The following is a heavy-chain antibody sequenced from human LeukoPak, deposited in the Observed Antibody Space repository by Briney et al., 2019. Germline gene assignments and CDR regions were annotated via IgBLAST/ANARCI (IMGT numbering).Heavy chain of an antibody. Sequence: GRSLRLSCAVSGFNFDEYAMHWVRQAPGRGLEWVSGINWKTGNGIYADSVKGQFTISRDNAKNSLYLQMSSLRAEDTALYYCTRRAARWQFDLWGRGTLLTVSS. CDR2: INWKTGNG. CDR3: TRRAARWQFDL. V-gene: IGHV3-9*01. D-gene: IGHD5-24*01. CDR1: GFNFDEYA. J-gene: IGHJ2*01.